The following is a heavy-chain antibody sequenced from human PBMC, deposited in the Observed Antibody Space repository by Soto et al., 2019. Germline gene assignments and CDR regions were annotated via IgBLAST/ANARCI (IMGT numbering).Heavy chain of an antibody. CDR1: GFTFSSYG. CDR2: IWYDGSNK. J-gene: IGHJ6*02. Sequence: GGSLRLSCAASGFTFSSYGMHWVRQAPGKGLEWVAVIWYDGSNKYYADSVKGRFTISRDNSKNTLYLQMNSLRAEDTAVYYCARTTRSAPYYYYYGMDVWGQGTTVTVSS. CDR3: ARTTRSAPYYYYYGMDV. V-gene: IGHV3-33*01. D-gene: IGHD6-25*01.